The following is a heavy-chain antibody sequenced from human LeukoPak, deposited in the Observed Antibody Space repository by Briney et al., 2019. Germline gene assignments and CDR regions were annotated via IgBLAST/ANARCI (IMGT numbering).Heavy chain of an antibody. CDR3: ARDPTAVAAPY. CDR2: IYTRGST. V-gene: IGHV4-4*07. CDR1: GGSISSYY. J-gene: IGHJ4*02. Sequence: SETLSLTCTVSGGSISSYYWSWIRQPAGKGLEWIGRIYTRGSTNYNPSLKSRVTMSVDTSKNQFSLKLNSVTAVDTAVYYCARDPTAVAAPYWGQGTLVTVSS. D-gene: IGHD6-19*01.